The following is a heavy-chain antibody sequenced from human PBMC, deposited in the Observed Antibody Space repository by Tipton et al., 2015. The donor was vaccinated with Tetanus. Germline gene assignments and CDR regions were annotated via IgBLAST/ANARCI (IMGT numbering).Heavy chain of an antibody. D-gene: IGHD2-2*01. CDR3: ASDPALMGNFDY. CDR2: IDYRGNT. Sequence: LRLSCTVSGDSIDGGFKNWGWIRQQPGKGLEWIGYIDYRGNTYYNPSLRRRVTFSFDTSENQFSLKLTSVTAADTAVYYCASDPALMGNFDYWGQGTLVTVSS. J-gene: IGHJ4*02. CDR1: GDSIDGGFKN. V-gene: IGHV4-31*02.